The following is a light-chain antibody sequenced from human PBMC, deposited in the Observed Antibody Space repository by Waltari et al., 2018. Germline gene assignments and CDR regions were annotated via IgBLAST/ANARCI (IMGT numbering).Light chain of an antibody. V-gene: IGKV3-20*01. CDR1: QSVRRS. CDR3: QHYVRLPAT. CDR2: GAS. Sequence: IVLTQSPGTLSLSPGERATLYCRASQSVRRSLAWYQPKPGQAPKLLIYGASTRATGIPDRFTGSGSGTDFSLTISSLEPEDFAIYFCQHYVRLPATFGQGTKVEIK. J-gene: IGKJ1*01.